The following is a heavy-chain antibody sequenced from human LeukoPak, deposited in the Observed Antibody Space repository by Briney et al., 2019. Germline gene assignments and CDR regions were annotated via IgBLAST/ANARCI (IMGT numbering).Heavy chain of an antibody. Sequence: GGSLRLSCAASGFTFSNSGMSWVRQAPGKWLEWVSGIRGSGGSTYYADSVKGRFTISRDNSKNTLFLQMNSLRAEDTAVYYCAKHSSTWNVDYWGRGTLVTVSS. V-gene: IGHV3-23*01. J-gene: IGHJ4*02. D-gene: IGHD1-1*01. CDR3: AKHSSTWNVDY. CDR1: GFTFSNSG. CDR2: IRGSGGST.